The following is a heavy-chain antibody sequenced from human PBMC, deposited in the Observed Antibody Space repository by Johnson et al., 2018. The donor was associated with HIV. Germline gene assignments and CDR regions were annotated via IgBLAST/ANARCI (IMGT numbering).Heavy chain of an antibody. Sequence: QVQLVESGGGVVQPGRSLRLSCAAFGFTFSSYGIHWVRQAPGKGLEWVAVIWYDGINKYYADSVKGRFTISRDNSKNTLYLQMNSLRAEDTAVYYCEKDRWVGVGDAFDIWGQGTMVTVSS. D-gene: IGHD2-15*01. CDR2: IWYDGINK. J-gene: IGHJ3*02. CDR1: GFTFSSYG. V-gene: IGHV3-33*06. CDR3: EKDRWVGVGDAFDI.